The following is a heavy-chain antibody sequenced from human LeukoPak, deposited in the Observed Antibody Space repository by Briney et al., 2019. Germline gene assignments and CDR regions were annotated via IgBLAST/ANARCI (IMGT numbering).Heavy chain of an antibody. CDR3: VRDFDEFDSGGYPTWFDS. V-gene: IGHV3-7*01. CDR2: IKYDGSVV. Sequence: GGSLRLSCEASGFTSNKNWMSWVRQTPGKALEWVANIKYDGSVVFYVDSVKGRFTISRDNAKNSVYLQMNSLRAEDTAIYYCVRDFDEFDSGGYPTWFDSRAQGTLVTVSS. D-gene: IGHD3-22*01. J-gene: IGHJ5*01. CDR1: GFTSNKNW.